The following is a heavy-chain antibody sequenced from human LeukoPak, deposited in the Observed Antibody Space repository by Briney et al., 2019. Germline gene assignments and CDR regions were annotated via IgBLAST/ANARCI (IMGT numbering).Heavy chain of an antibody. V-gene: IGHV4-30-4*01. CDR1: GGSISRGDYY. J-gene: IGHJ4*02. D-gene: IGHD3-3*01. CDR3: ARELASITIFGVVIYYFDY. CDR2: IYYSGST. Sequence: SQTLSLTCTVSGGSISRGDYYWSWLRQPPGKGLEWIGYIYYSGSTYYNPSLKSRVTISVGTSKNQFSLKLSSVTAADTAVYYCARELASITIFGVVIYYFDYWGQGTLVTVSS.